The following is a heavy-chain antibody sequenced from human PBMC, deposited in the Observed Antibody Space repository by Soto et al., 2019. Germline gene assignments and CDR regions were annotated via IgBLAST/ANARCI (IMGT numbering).Heavy chain of an antibody. CDR1: GGTFSSYA. CDR3: ARGGYSSSWYRVYYYYYGMDV. Sequence: SVKVSCKASGGTFSSYAISWVRQAPGQGLEWMGGIIPIFGTANYAQKFQGRVTITADESTSTAYMELSSLRSEDSAVYYCARGGYSSSWYRVYYYYYGMDVWGQGTTVTVSS. J-gene: IGHJ6*02. CDR2: IIPIFGTA. V-gene: IGHV1-69*13. D-gene: IGHD6-13*01.